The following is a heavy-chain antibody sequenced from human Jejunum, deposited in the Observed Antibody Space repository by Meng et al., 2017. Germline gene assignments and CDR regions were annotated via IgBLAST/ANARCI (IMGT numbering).Heavy chain of an antibody. CDR1: GYTFTDHY. CDR2: TNPDTGGT. D-gene: IGHD1-1*01. J-gene: IGHJ4*02. Sequence: QVQLVQPGAEVKKSGAVVKVPCKASGYTFTDHYIHWVRQAPRQGLEWMGWTNPDTGGTNYAQKFQGWVTMTRDTSISTAYMELRRLRSDDTAVYYCARDAGSFLDYYFDSWGQGTLVTVSS. CDR3: ARDAGSFLDYYFDS. V-gene: IGHV1-2*04.